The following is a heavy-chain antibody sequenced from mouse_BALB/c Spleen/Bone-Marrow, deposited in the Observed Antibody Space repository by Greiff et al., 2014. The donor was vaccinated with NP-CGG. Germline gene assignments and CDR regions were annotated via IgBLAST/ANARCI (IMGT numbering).Heavy chain of an antibody. CDR1: GYSITSGYS. CDR2: IHYSGRT. Sequence: DVHLVESGPDLVKPSQSLSLTCTVTGYSITSGYSWHWIRQFPGNKLEWMGYIHYSGRTNYNPSLKSRISITRDASKNQFFLQLNSVTTEDTATYYCTRDDYDVMDYWGQGTSVTVSS. V-gene: IGHV3-1*02. CDR3: TRDDYDVMDY. J-gene: IGHJ4*01.